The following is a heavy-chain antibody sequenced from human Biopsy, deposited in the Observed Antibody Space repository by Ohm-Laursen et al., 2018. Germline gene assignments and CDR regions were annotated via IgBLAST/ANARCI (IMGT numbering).Heavy chain of an antibody. CDR2: INPYNGDT. J-gene: IGHJ6*02. Sequence: GSSVKVSCKASGYTFINYGFSWVRQAPGQGLEWMGWINPYNGDTNYAQKLQGRVTMTTDTSTSTACMELRSLRSDDTAVYYCARDYQPTIITIHYYYYGMDVWGQRTTVTVSS. CDR3: ARDYQPTIITIHYYYYGMDV. D-gene: IGHD2-2*01. V-gene: IGHV1-18*01. CDR1: GYTFINYG.